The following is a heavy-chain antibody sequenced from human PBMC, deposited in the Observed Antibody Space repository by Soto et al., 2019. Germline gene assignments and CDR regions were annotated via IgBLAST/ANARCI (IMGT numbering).Heavy chain of an antibody. CDR1: GGSISSSSYY. CDR2: IYYSGST. J-gene: IGHJ4*02. V-gene: IGHV4-39*01. CDR3: ASLDRYYLPFDY. D-gene: IGHD3-22*01. Sequence: QLQLQESGPGLVKPSETLSLTCTVSGGSISSSSYYWGWIRQPPGKGLEWIGSIYYSGSTYYTPSRKSRVSIPVDTSKNQFSLKLSSVTAADTAVYYCASLDRYYLPFDYWGQGTLVTVSS.